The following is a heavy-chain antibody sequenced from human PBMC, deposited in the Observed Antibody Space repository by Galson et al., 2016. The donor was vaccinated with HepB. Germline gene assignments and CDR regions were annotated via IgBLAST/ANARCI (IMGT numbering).Heavy chain of an antibody. D-gene: IGHD2-2*01. CDR1: GFNFNHFG. J-gene: IGHJ4*02. CDR3: ARDYCSTSSCYDY. CDR2: IWYDGSKI. V-gene: IGHV3-33*01. Sequence: SLRLSCATSGFNFNHFGMHWVRQAPGKGLEWVALIWYDGSKIYYADSVKGRFTISRDISKKMVYLQMNSLRAEDTATYYCARDYCSTSSCYDYWGPGAVVTVSS.